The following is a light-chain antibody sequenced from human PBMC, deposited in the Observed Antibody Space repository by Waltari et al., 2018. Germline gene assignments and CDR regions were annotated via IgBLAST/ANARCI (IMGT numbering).Light chain of an antibody. CDR3: QHSFTALWT. CDR2: GAS. Sequence: DIQMSQSPSSLSASVGDRVTITCRASQNINNYLHWYQHRPGQAPRLLIYGASTLQSGVPSRCSGSVSGTHFTLTIGSLQTEDFGTYYCQHSFTALWTFGRGTKGEVK. V-gene: IGKV1-39*01. J-gene: IGKJ1*01. CDR1: QNINNY.